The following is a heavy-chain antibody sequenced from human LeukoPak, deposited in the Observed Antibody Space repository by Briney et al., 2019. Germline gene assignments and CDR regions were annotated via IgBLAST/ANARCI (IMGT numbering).Heavy chain of an antibody. V-gene: IGHV3-74*01. CDR3: ARDMLYSNSWYRSYYYYYGMDV. Sequence: GGSLRLSCAASGFTFTTYWMHWVRQAPGKGLVWVSHINSDGSSTSYADSVKGRFTISRDNAKNTLYLQMNSLRAEDTAVYYCARDMLYSNSWYRSYYYYYGMDVWGQGTTVTVSS. J-gene: IGHJ6*02. CDR1: GFTFTTYW. CDR2: INSDGSST. D-gene: IGHD6-13*01.